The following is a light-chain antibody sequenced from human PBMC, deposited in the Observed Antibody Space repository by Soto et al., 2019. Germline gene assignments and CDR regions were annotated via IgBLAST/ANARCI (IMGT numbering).Light chain of an antibody. Sequence: QSVLTQSPSASASLGASVKLTCTLSSGHSSYAIAWHQQQPEKGPRYLMKLNSDGSHSKGDGIPDRFSGSSSGAERYLTISSLQSEDKADYYCQTWGTGILVFGGGTKLTVL. V-gene: IGLV4-69*01. CDR1: SGHSSYA. J-gene: IGLJ2*01. CDR3: QTWGTGILV. CDR2: LNSDGSH.